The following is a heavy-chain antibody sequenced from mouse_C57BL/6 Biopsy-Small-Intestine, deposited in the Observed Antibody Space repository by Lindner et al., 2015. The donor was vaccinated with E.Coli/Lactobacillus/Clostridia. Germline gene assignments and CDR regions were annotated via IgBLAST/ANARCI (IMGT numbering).Heavy chain of an antibody. CDR1: GYTFTDYY. CDR2: IDPYNGGT. D-gene: IGHD2-4*01. CDR3: AREGDYDSFAY. J-gene: IGHJ3*01. Sequence: VQLQESGPVLVKPGASVKMSCKASGYTFTDYYMNWVKQSHGKSLEWIGVIDPYNGGTSYNQKFKGKATLTVDKSSSTAYMELNSLTSEDSAVYYCAREGDYDSFAYWGQGTLATVSA. V-gene: IGHV1-19*01.